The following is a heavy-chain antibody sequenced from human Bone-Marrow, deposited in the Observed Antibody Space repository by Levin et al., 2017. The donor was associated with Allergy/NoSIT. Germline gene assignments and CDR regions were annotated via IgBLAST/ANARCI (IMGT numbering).Heavy chain of an antibody. CDR2: INPNSGGT. D-gene: IGHD2-2*01. CDR3: ARVSYCSSTSCYRRDYYYYGMDG. J-gene: IGHJ6*02. V-gene: IGHV1-2*04. CDR1: GYTFTGYY. Sequence: GESLKISCKASGYTFTGYYMHWVRQAPGQGLEWMGWINPNSGGTNYAQKFQGWVTMTRDTSISTAYMELSRLRSDDTAVYYCARVSYCSSTSCYRRDYYYYGMDGWGQGTTVTVSS.